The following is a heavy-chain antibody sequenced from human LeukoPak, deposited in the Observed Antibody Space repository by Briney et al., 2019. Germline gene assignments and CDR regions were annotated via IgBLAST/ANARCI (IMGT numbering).Heavy chain of an antibody. CDR2: IREDGSDT. V-gene: IGHV3-7*01. CDR3: AGTGDYDGGNNFMPGGAF. D-gene: IGHD3-16*01. J-gene: IGHJ4*02. CDR1: GFTFSNYW. Sequence: SGGSLRLSCAASGFTFSNYWMTWVRQVPGKGLEWVACIREDGSDTYYVDSVRGRFTISKDNAKNSLYLQMSSLRAEDTAVYYCAGTGDYDGGNNFMPGGAFWGQGTLVTVSS.